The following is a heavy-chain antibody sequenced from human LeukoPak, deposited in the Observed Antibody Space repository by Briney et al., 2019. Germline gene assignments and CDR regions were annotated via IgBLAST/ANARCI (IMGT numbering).Heavy chain of an antibody. CDR3: ARGLSSGWYFGDY. V-gene: IGHV4-34*01. Sequence: SETLSLTCAVYGGSFSGYYWSWIRQPPGKGLEWIGEINHSGSTNYSPSLKSRVTISVDTSKNQFSLKLSSVTAADTAVYYCARGLSSGWYFGDYWGQGTLVTVSS. J-gene: IGHJ4*02. CDR1: GGSFSGYY. D-gene: IGHD6-19*01. CDR2: INHSGST.